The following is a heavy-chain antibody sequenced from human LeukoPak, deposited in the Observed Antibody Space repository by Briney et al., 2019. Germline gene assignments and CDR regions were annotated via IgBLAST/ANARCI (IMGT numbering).Heavy chain of an antibody. J-gene: IGHJ4*02. D-gene: IGHD3-10*01. V-gene: IGHV3-30*18. CDR2: ISYDGSNK. CDR1: GFTFSSYG. CDR3: AKEVRRAYYGSGRRLDY. Sequence: GGSLRLSCAASGFTFSSYGMHWVRQAPGKGLEWVAVISYDGSNKYYADSVKGRFTISRDNSKNTLYLQMNSLRAEDTAVYYCAKEVRRAYYGSGRRLDYWGQGTLVTVS.